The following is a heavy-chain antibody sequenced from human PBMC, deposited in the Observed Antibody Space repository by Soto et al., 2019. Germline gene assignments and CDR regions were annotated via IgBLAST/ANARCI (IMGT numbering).Heavy chain of an antibody. CDR1: GFTFSSYG. V-gene: IGHV3-30*18. Sequence: GGSLRLSCAASGFTFSSYGMHWIRQAPGKGLEWVAVISYDGSNKYYADSVKGRFTISRDNSKNTLYLQMNSLRAEDTAVYYCAKGPHRITIFGVGLDYWGQGTLVTV. D-gene: IGHD3-3*01. CDR3: AKGPHRITIFGVGLDY. CDR2: ISYDGSNK. J-gene: IGHJ4*02.